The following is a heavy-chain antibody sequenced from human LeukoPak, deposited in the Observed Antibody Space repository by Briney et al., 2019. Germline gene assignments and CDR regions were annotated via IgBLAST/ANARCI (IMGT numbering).Heavy chain of an antibody. CDR1: GFTFSDYY. Sequence: GGSLRLSCAASGFTFSDYYMSWIRQAPGKGLEWVSHISSSGSIISYADSVKGRFTISRDNAKNSLYLQMNSLRAEDTAVYYCARDANTYYCTSTSCGFDPWGQGTLVTVSS. J-gene: IGHJ5*02. D-gene: IGHD2-2*01. CDR2: ISSSGSII. V-gene: IGHV3-11*01. CDR3: ARDANTYYCTSTSCGFDP.